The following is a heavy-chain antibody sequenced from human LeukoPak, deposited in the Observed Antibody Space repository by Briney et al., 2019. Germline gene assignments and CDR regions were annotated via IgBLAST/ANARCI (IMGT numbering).Heavy chain of an antibody. J-gene: IGHJ4*02. V-gene: IGHV3-74*01. CDR3: TRDRGLLMDY. CDR1: EFTFSSYW. D-gene: IGHD3-10*01. CDR2: IKSDGRNT. Sequence: GGSLRLSCAAFEFTFSSYWMHWVRQAPGKGLVWVARIKSDGRNTTYADSVRGRFTISRDNAKNTLYLQMNSLRAEDTAVYYCTRDRGLLMDYWGQGTLVTVSS.